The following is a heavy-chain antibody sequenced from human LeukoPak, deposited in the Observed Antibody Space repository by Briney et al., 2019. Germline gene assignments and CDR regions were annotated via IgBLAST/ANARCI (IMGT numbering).Heavy chain of an antibody. CDR1: GFTFSSYA. CDR2: ISGSGGST. J-gene: IGHJ4*02. CDR3: AKDPDLRVTAPCYFDY. D-gene: IGHD2-21*02. Sequence: GGSLRLSCAASGFTFSSYAMSWVRQVPGKGLEWVSAISGSGGSTYYADSVKGRFTISRDNSRNTLYLQMNSLRAEDTAVYYCAKDPDLRVTAPCYFDYWGQGTLVTVSS. V-gene: IGHV3-23*01.